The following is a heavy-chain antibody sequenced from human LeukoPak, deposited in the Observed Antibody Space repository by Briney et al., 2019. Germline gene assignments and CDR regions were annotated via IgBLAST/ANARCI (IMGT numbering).Heavy chain of an antibody. D-gene: IGHD3-3*01. CDR2: ISSSSSTI. CDR1: GFTFSSYS. Sequence: GGSLRLSCAASGFTFSSYSMNWVRQAPGKGLEWVSYISSSSSTIYYADSVKGRFTISRDNAKNSLYLQMNSLRAEDTAVYYCARGSGGYDFWSGLGYWGQGTLVTVSS. J-gene: IGHJ4*02. CDR3: ARGSGGYDFWSGLGY. V-gene: IGHV3-48*01.